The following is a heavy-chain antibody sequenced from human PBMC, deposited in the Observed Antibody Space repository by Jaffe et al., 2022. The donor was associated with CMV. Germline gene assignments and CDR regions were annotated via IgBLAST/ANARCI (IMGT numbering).Heavy chain of an antibody. D-gene: IGHD6-13*01. J-gene: IGHJ4*02. CDR1: GFSFSSFW. Sequence: EVQLVESGGGLVQPGGSLRLSCAASGFSFSSFWMTWVRQAPGKGLEWVANIKQDGGEKDYVDYVKGRFTISRDNVKNSLYLQMSSLRAEDTAVYYCARARGLGSPAAASFDYWGQGTLVTVSS. V-gene: IGHV3-7*01. CDR3: ARARGLGSPAAASFDY. CDR2: IKQDGGEK.